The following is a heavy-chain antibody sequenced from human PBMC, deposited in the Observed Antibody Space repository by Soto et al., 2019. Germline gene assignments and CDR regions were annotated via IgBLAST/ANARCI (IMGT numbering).Heavy chain of an antibody. V-gene: IGHV1-18*01. Sequence: QLQLVQSGAEVKKPGASVNISCKASGYKFTTYGVTWVRQAPGQGLEWMGGISTYSGNTDYTQTFQDGVTMTTDTSTITAYMEVRSLRSDDTAVYYCARGLGTNGLDVWGQGTTVTVSS. CDR1: GYKFTTYG. J-gene: IGHJ6*02. CDR2: ISTYSGNT. CDR3: ARGLGTNGLDV. D-gene: IGHD3-16*01.